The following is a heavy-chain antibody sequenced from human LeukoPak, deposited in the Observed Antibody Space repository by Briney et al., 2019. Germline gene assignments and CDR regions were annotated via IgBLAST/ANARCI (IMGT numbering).Heavy chain of an antibody. CDR3: ARYSTFSSSWYNRYYFDY. V-gene: IGHV1-18*01. CDR1: GYTFTSYG. D-gene: IGHD6-13*01. J-gene: IGHJ4*02. Sequence: ASVKVSCKASGYTFTSYGISWVRQAPGQGLEWMGWISAYNGNTNYAQKLQGRVTMTTDTSTSTAYMELRSLRSDDTAVYYCARYSTFSSSWYNRYYFDYWGQGTLVTVSS. CDR2: ISAYNGNT.